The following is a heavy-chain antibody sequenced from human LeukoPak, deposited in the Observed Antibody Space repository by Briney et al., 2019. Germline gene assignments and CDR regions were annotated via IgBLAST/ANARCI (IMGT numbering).Heavy chain of an antibody. CDR1: GFTFSSYG. V-gene: IGHV3-33*01. Sequence: PGRSLRLSCAASGFTFSSYGMHWVRQAPGKGLEWVAVIWYDGSNKYYADSVKGRFTISRDNSKNTLYLQMNSLRAEDTAVYYCASGGYCSSTSCYEVGAFDYWGQGTLVTVSS. J-gene: IGHJ4*02. CDR3: ASGGYCSSTSCYEVGAFDY. CDR2: IWYDGSNK. D-gene: IGHD2-2*01.